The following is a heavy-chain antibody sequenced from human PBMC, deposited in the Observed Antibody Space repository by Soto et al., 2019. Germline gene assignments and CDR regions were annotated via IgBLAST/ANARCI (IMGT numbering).Heavy chain of an antibody. CDR1: GFTFVDYA. CDR2: ISWNSGSI. D-gene: IGHD4-17*01. V-gene: IGHV3-9*01. J-gene: IGHJ6*03. CDR3: AKDRGFYGDALDYMDV. Sequence: EVQLVESGGGLVQPGRSLRLSCAASGFTFVDYAMHWVRQAPGKGLEWVSGISWNSGSIGYAGSVKGRFTNSKDNANNSLYLQMNSLRAEDTALYYCAKDRGFYGDALDYMDVWGKGTTVTVSS.